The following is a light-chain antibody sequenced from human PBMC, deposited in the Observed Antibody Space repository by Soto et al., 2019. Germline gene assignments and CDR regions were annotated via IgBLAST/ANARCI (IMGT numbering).Light chain of an antibody. CDR2: AAS. J-gene: IGKJ1*01. Sequence: DIQMTQSPSSLSASVGDRVTITCRARQGISNYLAWYQQKPGKVPKLLIYAASTLQSGVPSRFSGSGSGTDFTLTISSLQPEDVATYYCQKYNIAPRTFGQGTKVEIK. CDR1: QGISNY. CDR3: QKYNIAPRT. V-gene: IGKV1-27*01.